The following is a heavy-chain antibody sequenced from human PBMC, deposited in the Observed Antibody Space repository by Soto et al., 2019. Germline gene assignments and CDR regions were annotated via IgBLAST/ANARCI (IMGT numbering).Heavy chain of an antibody. CDR3: ALRSMAVVPEY. D-gene: IGHD3-22*01. V-gene: IGHV4-59*01. Sequence: QVQLQESGPGLVKPSETLSLTCAVSGDSISSYYCMWIRQPPGKGLESIGYLYYGRSANYNPSLKRRVTXSXYTSTNQCSLTLSSMTAADTAVYYCALRSMAVVPEYWGQGTLVTVSS. CDR2: LYYGRSA. J-gene: IGHJ4*02. CDR1: GDSISSYY.